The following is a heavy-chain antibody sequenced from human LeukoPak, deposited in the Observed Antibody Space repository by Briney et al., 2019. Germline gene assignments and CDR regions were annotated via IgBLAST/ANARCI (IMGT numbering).Heavy chain of an antibody. CDR1: GFIVSSNY. Sequence: GGSLRLSCAASGFIVSSNYMSWVRQAPGKGLEXVXVIYSGGRTYYADSVKGRFTISRDNSRNTLYLQMNSLRAEDTAVYYCARGLGRELDGAFDIWGQGTMVTVSS. CDR2: IYSGGRT. V-gene: IGHV3-53*01. D-gene: IGHD3-10*01. CDR3: ARGLGRELDGAFDI. J-gene: IGHJ3*02.